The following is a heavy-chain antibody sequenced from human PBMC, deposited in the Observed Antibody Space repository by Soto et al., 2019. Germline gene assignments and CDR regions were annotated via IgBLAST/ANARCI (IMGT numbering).Heavy chain of an antibody. V-gene: IGHV1-8*01. CDR1: GYTFTSYD. CDR2: MNPHSGNT. CDR3: ARGRLGYCSGGSCHDVFDI. J-gene: IGHJ3*02. Sequence: QVQLVQSGAEVKKPGASMKVSCEASGYTFTSYDINWVRQATGQGLEWLGWMNPHSGNTDYAQKFQGRVTMTRNTSIDTAYMELSSRRSEDTAVYYCARGRLGYCSGGSCHDVFDIWGQGTMVTVSS. D-gene: IGHD2-15*01.